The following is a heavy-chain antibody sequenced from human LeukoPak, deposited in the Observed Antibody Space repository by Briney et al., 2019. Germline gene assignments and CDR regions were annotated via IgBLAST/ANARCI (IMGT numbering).Heavy chain of an antibody. CDR3: ASCSGGSCYIMDY. CDR1: GGTFSSYA. J-gene: IGHJ4*02. V-gene: IGHV1-69*13. Sequence: SVKVSCKSSGGTFSSYAISWVRQAPGQGLEWKGGIIPIFGTANYAQKFQGRVTITADESTSTAYMELSSLRSEDTAVYYCASCSGGSCYIMDYWGQGTLVTVSS. D-gene: IGHD2-15*01. CDR2: IIPIFGTA.